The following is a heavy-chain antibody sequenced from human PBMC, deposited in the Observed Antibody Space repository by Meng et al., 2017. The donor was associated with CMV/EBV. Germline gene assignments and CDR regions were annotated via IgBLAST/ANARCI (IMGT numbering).Heavy chain of an antibody. V-gene: IGHV3-30*04. CDR2: ISYDGSNK. CDR3: ARVAAAVKYYFDY. D-gene: IGHD6-13*01. J-gene: IGHJ4*02. CDR1: GFTFSSYA. Sequence: GESLKISCAASGFTFSSYAMHWVRQAPGKGLEWVAVISYDGSNKYYADSVKGRFTISRDNSKNTLYLQMNSLRAEDTAVYYCARVAAAVKYYFDYWDQGTLVTVSS.